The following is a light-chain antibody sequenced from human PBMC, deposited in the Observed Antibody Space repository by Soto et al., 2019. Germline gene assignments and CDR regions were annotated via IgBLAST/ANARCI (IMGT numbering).Light chain of an antibody. CDR3: QKYNNWPLT. J-gene: IGKJ4*01. CDR2: GAS. CDR1: QSVSSN. V-gene: IGKV3-15*01. Sequence: EIVMTQSPATLSVSPGERATLSCRASQSVSSNLAWYQQKPGQAPRLLIYGASTRATGIPARFSGSGSGTEFTLTISSXQSEDFAIYYCQKYNNWPLTFGGGTKVDIK.